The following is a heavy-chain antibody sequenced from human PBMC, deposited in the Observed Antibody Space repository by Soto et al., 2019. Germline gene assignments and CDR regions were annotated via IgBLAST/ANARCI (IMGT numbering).Heavy chain of an antibody. Sequence: GGSLRLSCAASGFTFSSYGMHWVRQAPGKGLEWVAVIWYDGSNKYYADSVKGRFTISRDNSKNTLYLEMNSLRAEDTAVYYCARDITFRRNPTWYYYYYGMDVWGQGTTVTVSS. CDR3: ARDITFRRNPTWYYYYYGMDV. J-gene: IGHJ6*02. CDR2: IWYDGSNK. D-gene: IGHD1-20*01. V-gene: IGHV3-33*01. CDR1: GFTFSSYG.